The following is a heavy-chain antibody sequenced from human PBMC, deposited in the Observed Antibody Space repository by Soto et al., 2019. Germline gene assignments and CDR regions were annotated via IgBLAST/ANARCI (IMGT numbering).Heavy chain of an antibody. V-gene: IGHV3-48*02. CDR3: ARLGYCSSATCKYYFYYYGMDV. CDR1: GFSFGSYS. D-gene: IGHD2-2*01. J-gene: IGHJ6*02. CDR2: ISGRGTTT. Sequence: GGSLRLSCEASGFSFGSYSRNWVRQAPGKGLEWVSFISGRGTTTYYADSVRGRFTVSRDNAKNSLSLEVNSLRDEDTAVYYCARLGYCSSATCKYYFYYYGMDVWGQGTTVTVYS.